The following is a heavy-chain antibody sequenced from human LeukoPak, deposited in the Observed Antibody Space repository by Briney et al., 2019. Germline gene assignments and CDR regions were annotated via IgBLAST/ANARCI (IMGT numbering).Heavy chain of an antibody. J-gene: IGHJ6*03. CDR3: AKDSSSDWLLDGAYYMDV. V-gene: IGHV3-20*04. D-gene: IGHD3-9*01. Sequence: GGSLRLSCAASGFTFDEFDMTWVRQAPGKGLEWVCGTNWNGGKTGHVDSVEGRFTISRDNTRNSLYLQMNSLRAEDTAVYFCAKDSSSDWLLDGAYYMDVWGKGTTVTVSS. CDR2: TNWNGGKT. CDR1: GFTFDEFD.